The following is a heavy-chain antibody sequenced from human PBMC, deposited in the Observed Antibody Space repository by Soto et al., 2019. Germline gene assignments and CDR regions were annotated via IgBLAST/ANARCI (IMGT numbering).Heavy chain of an antibody. J-gene: IGHJ4*02. CDR1: GFTVSSYY. CDR3: ARDHSNYSPAPIDY. CDR2: IYSGGST. V-gene: IGHV3-53*02. Sequence: EVQLVETGGGLIQPGGSLRLSCAASGFTVSSYYMSWVRQAPGKGLEWVSVIYSGGSTYYADSVKGRFTISRDNSKNTLYLQMNSLIAEDTAVYSCARDHSNYSPAPIDYWGQGTLVTVSS. D-gene: IGHD4-4*01.